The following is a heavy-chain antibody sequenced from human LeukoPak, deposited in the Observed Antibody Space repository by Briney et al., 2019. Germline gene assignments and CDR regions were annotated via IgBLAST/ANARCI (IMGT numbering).Heavy chain of an antibody. D-gene: IGHD2-2*01. CDR3: AKDKEDCSSTSCYRYFDY. CDR2: VCWDGGST. V-gene: IGHV3-43*01. J-gene: IGHJ4*02. CDR1: GFSFDDYT. Sequence: PGGSLRLSCAPSGFSFDDYTMHWVRQAPGGGLEWVSLVCWDGGSTYYADSVKGRFTISRDNSKNSLYLQMNSLTTEDTALYYCAKDKEDCSSTSCYRYFDYWGQGTLVTVSS.